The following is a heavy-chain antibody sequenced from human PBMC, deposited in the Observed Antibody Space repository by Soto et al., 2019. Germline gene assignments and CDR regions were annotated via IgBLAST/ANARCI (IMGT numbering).Heavy chain of an antibody. CDR3: TTDYPLDFWSGYGDYYYYGMDV. CDR2: IKSKTDGGTT. V-gene: IGHV3-15*07. J-gene: IGHJ6*02. D-gene: IGHD3-3*01. CDR1: GFTFSNAW. Sequence: GGSLRLSCAASGFTFSNAWMNWVRQAPGKGLEWVGRIKSKTDGGTTDYAAPVKGRFTISRDDSKNTLYLQMNSLKTEDTAVYYCTTDYPLDFWSGYGDYYYYGMDVWGQGTTVTVAS.